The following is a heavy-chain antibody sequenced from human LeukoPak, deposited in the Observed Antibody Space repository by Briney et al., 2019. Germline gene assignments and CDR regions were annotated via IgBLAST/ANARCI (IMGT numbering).Heavy chain of an antibody. Sequence: GASVKVSCKVSGYTLTELSMHWVRQAPGKGLEWMGGFDPEDGETIYAQKFQGRVTMTEDTSTDTAYVELSSLRSEDTAVYYCATTMGSAGYSYGYDYWGQGTLVTVSS. V-gene: IGHV1-24*01. CDR1: GYTLTELS. D-gene: IGHD5-18*01. CDR3: ATTMGSAGYSYGYDY. J-gene: IGHJ4*02. CDR2: FDPEDGET.